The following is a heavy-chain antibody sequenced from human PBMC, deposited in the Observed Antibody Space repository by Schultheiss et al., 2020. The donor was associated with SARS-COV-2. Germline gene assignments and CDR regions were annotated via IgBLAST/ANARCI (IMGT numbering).Heavy chain of an antibody. CDR2: IYHSGST. CDR3: ARDYWGFDF. D-gene: IGHD7-27*01. V-gene: IGHV4-30-2*01. CDR1: GGSISSGGYS. Sequence: SETLSLTCAVSGGSISSGGYSWSWIRQPPGKGLEWIGYIYHSGSTYYNPSLKSRVTISVDRSKNQFSLAVSSVTVADTAVYYCARDYWGFDFWGQGTLVTVSS. J-gene: IGHJ4*02.